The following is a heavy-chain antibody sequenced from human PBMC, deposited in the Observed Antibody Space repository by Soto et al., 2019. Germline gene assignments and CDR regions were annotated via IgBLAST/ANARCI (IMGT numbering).Heavy chain of an antibody. CDR2: ISAYNGNT. D-gene: IGHD3-22*01. CDR1: GYTFTSYG. V-gene: IGHV1-18*04. Sequence: ASVKVSCKASGYTFTSYGISWVRHGPGEGLEWMGWISAYNGNTNYAQKLQGRVTMTTDTSTSTAYMELRSLRSDDTAVYYCARDLDDSSGIVGDYDYWGQRTLVTSPQ. CDR3: ARDLDDSSGIVGDYDY. J-gene: IGHJ4*02.